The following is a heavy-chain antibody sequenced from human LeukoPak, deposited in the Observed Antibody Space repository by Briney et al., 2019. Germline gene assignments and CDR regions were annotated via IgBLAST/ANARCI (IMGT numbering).Heavy chain of an antibody. CDR2: ISGDGGST. CDR3: AKDMGYYDSSGYFGY. D-gene: IGHD3-22*01. J-gene: IGHJ4*02. V-gene: IGHV3-43*02. Sequence: PGGSLRLSCAASGFTFDDYAMHWVRQAPGKGLEWVSLISGDGGSTYYADSVKGRFTISRDNSKNSLYLQMNSLRTEDTALYYCAKDMGYYDSSGYFGYWGQGTLVTVSS. CDR1: GFTFDDYA.